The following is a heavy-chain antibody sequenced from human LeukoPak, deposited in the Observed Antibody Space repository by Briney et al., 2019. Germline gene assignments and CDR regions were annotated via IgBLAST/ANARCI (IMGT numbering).Heavy chain of an antibody. CDR1: GYSISSGYY. Sequence: SETLSLTCTVSGYSISSGYYWGWIRQPPGKGLEWIVSTHHTGSTYHNPSLKSRVTISVDTSKNQISLNLSSVTAADTAFYYCARVTVGASTPLDYWGQGTLVAVSS. CDR2: THHTGST. D-gene: IGHD1-26*01. V-gene: IGHV4-38-2*02. CDR3: ARVTVGASTPLDY. J-gene: IGHJ4*02.